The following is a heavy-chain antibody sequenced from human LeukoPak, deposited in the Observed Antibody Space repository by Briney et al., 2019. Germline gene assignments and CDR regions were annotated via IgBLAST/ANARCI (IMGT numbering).Heavy chain of an antibody. D-gene: IGHD5-12*01. Sequence: ASVKVSCKASGYTFTSYGISWVRQAPGQGLEWMGWISAYNGNTNYAQKLQGRVTMTTDTSTSTAYMELRSLRSDDTAVYYCARVTSGYDLYNWFDPWGQGTLVTVSS. CDR1: GYTFTSYG. CDR3: ARVTSGYDLYNWFDP. CDR2: ISAYNGNT. V-gene: IGHV1-18*01. J-gene: IGHJ5*02.